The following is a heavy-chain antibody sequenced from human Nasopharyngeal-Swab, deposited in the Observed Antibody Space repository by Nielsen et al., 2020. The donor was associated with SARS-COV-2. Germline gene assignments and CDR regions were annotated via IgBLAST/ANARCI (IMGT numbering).Heavy chain of an antibody. V-gene: IGHV3-11*01. J-gene: IGHJ3*02. CDR2: ISSSGSTI. CDR1: GFTFSDYY. Sequence: GESLKISCAASGFTFSDYYMSWIRQAPGKGLEWVSYISSSGSTIYYADSVKGRFTISRDNAKNSLYLQMNSLRAEDTAVYYCARDRPGIFFFRRGQDAFDIWGQGTMVTVSS. D-gene: IGHD3-9*01. CDR3: ARDRPGIFFFRRGQDAFDI.